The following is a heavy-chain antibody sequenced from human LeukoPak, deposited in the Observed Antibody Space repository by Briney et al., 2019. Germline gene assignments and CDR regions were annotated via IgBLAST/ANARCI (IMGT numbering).Heavy chain of an antibody. CDR2: MGPYYGDS. D-gene: IGHD2-8*01. J-gene: IGHJ5*02. Sequence: ASVNVSLKSSVYSFTTYGSSWVGQAPCRGRDWVGWMGPYYGDSNYAHNVQSRLTMATDTSTSTAYLELRSLRSDDTSAYYCMRDYCSNGVCYQQECFDLWGQGPLVPLP. CDR3: MRDYCSNGVCYQQECFDL. V-gene: IGHV1-18*01. CDR1: VYSFTTYG.